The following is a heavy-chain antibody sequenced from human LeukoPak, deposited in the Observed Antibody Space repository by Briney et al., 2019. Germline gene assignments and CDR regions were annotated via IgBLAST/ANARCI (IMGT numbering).Heavy chain of an antibody. V-gene: IGHV4-59*01. CDR3: ARAYCSGGSCYSKYFDY. CDR2: IYCSGST. D-gene: IGHD2-15*01. Sequence: SETLSLTCTVSGGSISNYYWSWIRQPPGKGLEWIGYIYCSGSTNYNPSLKSRVAISVDTPKNQFSLKLSSVTAADTAVYYCARAYCSGGSCYSKYFDYWGQGTLVTVSS. CDR1: GGSISNYY. J-gene: IGHJ4*02.